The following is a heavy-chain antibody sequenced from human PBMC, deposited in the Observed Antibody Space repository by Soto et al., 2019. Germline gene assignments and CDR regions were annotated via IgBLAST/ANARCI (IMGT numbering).Heavy chain of an antibody. CDR2: IKSKTDGGTT. V-gene: IGHV3-15*07. Sequence: EVQLVESGGGLVKPGGSLRLSCAASGFTFSNAWMNWVRQAPGKGLEWVGRIKSKTDGGTTDYAAPVKGRFTISRDDSKNTLYLQMNSLKTEDTAVYYCTTLLEGVDIVVVVAATRLDVWGQGTTVTVSS. CDR1: GFTFSNAW. CDR3: TTLLEGVDIVVVVAATRLDV. J-gene: IGHJ6*02. D-gene: IGHD2-15*01.